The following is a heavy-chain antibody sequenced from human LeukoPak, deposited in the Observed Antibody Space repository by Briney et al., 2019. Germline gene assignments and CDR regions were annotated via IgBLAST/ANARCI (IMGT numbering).Heavy chain of an antibody. CDR3: AREGHPPGVDY. CDR2: ISWNSGSI. Sequence: GGSLRLSCAAPGFTFDDYAMHWVRQAPGKGLEWVSGISWNSGSIGYADSVRGRFTISRDNAKNSLYLQMNSLRAEDTAVYYCAREGHPPGVDYWGQGTLVTVSS. V-gene: IGHV3-9*01. J-gene: IGHJ4*02. CDR1: GFTFDDYA.